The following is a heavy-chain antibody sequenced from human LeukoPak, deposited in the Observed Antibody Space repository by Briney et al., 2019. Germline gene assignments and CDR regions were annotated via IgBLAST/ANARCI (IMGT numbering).Heavy chain of an antibody. V-gene: IGHV3-23*01. Sequence: GGSLRLSCAASGFTFSSYAMSWVRQAPGKGLEWVSAISGSGGSTYYADSVKGRFTISRDNSKNTLYLQMNSLGAEDTAVYYCAKDPKYCSSTSCNWGQGTLVTVSS. CDR2: ISGSGGST. D-gene: IGHD2-2*01. J-gene: IGHJ4*02. CDR3: AKDPKYCSSTSCN. CDR1: GFTFSSYA.